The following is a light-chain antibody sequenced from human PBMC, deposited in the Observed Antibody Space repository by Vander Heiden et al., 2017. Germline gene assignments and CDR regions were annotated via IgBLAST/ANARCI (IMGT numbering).Light chain of an antibody. Sequence: DIQKTQAPSSLSASVGDRVTISGRASQSITTYLYWYQPKPGKAPKLLFYAASNLQSEAPSRFSGDGSGTDFTLTISSLLPEDFATYFCQQSYSTPLTFGQGTKVEIK. CDR3: QQSYSTPLT. J-gene: IGKJ1*01. CDR2: AAS. CDR1: QSITTY. V-gene: IGKV1-39*01.